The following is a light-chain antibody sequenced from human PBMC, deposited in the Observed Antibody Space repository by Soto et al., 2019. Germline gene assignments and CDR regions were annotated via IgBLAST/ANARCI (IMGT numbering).Light chain of an antibody. V-gene: IGLV2-18*02. CDR3: TSYAGTYSFFYV. CDR2: EVS. Sequence: VLTQPPSVSGSPGQSVTISCTGTSSDVGSYNRVSWYQQPPGTAPKLMIYEVSKRPSGVPDRFSGSKSGNTASLTVSGLQAEDEADYYCTSYAGTYSFFYVFGTGTKVTVL. CDR1: SSDVGSYNR. J-gene: IGLJ1*01.